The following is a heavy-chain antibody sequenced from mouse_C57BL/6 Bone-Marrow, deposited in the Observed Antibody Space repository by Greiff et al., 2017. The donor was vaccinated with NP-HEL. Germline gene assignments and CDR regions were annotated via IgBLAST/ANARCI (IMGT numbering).Heavy chain of an antibody. J-gene: IGHJ1*03. D-gene: IGHD2-10*02. Sequence: LQQSGPELVKPGASVKIPCKASGYTFTDYNMDWVKQSHGKSLEWIGDINPNNGGTIYNQKFKGKATLTVDKSSSTAYMELRSLTSEDTAVYYCARGGYGNYHYWYFDVWGTGTTVTVSS. CDR1: GYTFTDYN. CDR3: ARGGYGNYHYWYFDV. V-gene: IGHV1-18*01. CDR2: INPNNGGT.